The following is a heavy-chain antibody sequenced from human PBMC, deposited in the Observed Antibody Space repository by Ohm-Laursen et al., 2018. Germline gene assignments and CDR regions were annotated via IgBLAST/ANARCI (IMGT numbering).Heavy chain of an antibody. V-gene: IGHV3-23*01. CDR3: AKAMYYYDSSGYFPCADY. CDR2: ISGSGGST. J-gene: IGHJ4*02. Sequence: SLRLSYSASGFTFSSYAMSWVRQAPGKGLEWVSAISGSGGSTYYADSVKGRFTISRDNSKDTLYLQMNSLRAEDTAVYYCAKAMYYYDSSGYFPCADYWGQGTLVTVSS. D-gene: IGHD3-22*01. CDR1: GFTFSSYA.